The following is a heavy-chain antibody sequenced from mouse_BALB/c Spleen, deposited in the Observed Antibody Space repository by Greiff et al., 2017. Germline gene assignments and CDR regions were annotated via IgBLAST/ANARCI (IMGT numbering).Heavy chain of an antibody. J-gene: IGHJ4*01. CDR1: GYTFTDSN. D-gene: IGHD1-1*01. Sequence: VQLKESGPELVKPGASVKISCKASGYTFTDSNMDWVKQSHGMSLEWIGDINPNNGGTIYNQKFKGKATLTVDKSSSTAYLELRSLTSEDTAVYYCARGSSYGGYAMDYWGQGTSVTVSS. CDR3: ARGSSYGGYAMDY. V-gene: IGHV1-18*01. CDR2: INPNNGGT.